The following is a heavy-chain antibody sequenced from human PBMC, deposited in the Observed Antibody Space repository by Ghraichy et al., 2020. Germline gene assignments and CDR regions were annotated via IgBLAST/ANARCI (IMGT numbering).Heavy chain of an antibody. CDR3: ARAPTIFGVVIIPYYYGMDV. CDR2: IYSGGST. CDR1: GFTVSSNY. Sequence: GGSLRLSCAASGFTVSSNYMSWVRQAPGKGLEWVSVIYSGGSTYYADSVKGRFTISRDNSKNTLYLQMNSLRAEDTAVYYCARAPTIFGVVIIPYYYGMDVWGQGTTVTVSS. D-gene: IGHD3-3*01. J-gene: IGHJ6*02. V-gene: IGHV3-53*01.